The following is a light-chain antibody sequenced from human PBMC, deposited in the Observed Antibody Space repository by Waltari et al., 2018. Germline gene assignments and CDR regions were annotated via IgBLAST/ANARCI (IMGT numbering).Light chain of an antibody. CDR3: QQSYGTPYT. J-gene: IGKJ4*01. V-gene: IGKV1-39*01. Sequence: DIQMTQSPSTLSASVGDRVTITCRASQSITSSLNWYQQKPEKAPKLLIYGASNLQSGVPSRFSGSGSGTDFTLTITSLQAEDFATYYCQQSYGTPYTFGGGTKVEI. CDR2: GAS. CDR1: QSITSS.